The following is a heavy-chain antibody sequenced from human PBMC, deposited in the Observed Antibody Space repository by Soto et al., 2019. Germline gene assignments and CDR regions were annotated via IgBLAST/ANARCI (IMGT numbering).Heavy chain of an antibody. J-gene: IGHJ3*02. CDR3: AERSSITGGAFDM. D-gene: IGHD6-13*01. V-gene: IGHV3-23*01. CDR2: TTATGGST. CDR1: GFMFRDYP. Sequence: EVQLLESGGGFVQPGGSLRLSCVVSGFMFRDYPMGWVRQAPGKGLEWVSATTATGGSTFYVDSVKGRFTISRDNSINTLYLQMNNMRVEDSAVYYCAERSSITGGAFDMWGQGTMVTVSS.